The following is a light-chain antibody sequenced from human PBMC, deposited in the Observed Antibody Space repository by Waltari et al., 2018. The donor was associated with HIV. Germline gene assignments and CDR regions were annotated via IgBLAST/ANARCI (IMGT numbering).Light chain of an antibody. CDR2: ELT. V-gene: IGLV2-23*02. J-gene: IGLJ2*01. CDR1: SSDVGAYNL. Sequence: QSALTQPASVSGSPGQSITLSCTGTSSDVGAYNLVSWYQQHPGKAPKLMIFELTKRPSGISDRFSGSRSGNTASLTISGLQAEDEGDYYCCSYTGTGVVFGGGTKLTVL. CDR3: CSYTGTGVV.